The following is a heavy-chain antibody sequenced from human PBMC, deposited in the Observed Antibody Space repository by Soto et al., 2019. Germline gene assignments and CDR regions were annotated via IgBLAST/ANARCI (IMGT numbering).Heavy chain of an antibody. V-gene: IGHV1-18*01. CDR1: GYTFYSHS. CDR2: INADYGNT. D-gene: IGHD5-18*01. Sequence: QAQLVQSGAEVRKPGASVKVSCKASGYTFYSHSISWVRQAPGQGLEWMGRINADYGNTQYAQKFRGRVTMTTDTSTTTGYMELTNLRSDDTAVYYCASCIQGDYYSGMDVGGQGTTVTVSS. J-gene: IGHJ6*02. CDR3: ASCIQGDYYSGMDV.